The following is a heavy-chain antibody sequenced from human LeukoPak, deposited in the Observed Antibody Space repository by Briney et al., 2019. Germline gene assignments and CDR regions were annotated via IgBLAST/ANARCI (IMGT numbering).Heavy chain of an antibody. V-gene: IGHV5-51*01. D-gene: IGHD1-26*01. CDR1: GYTFTAYW. CDR3: GRHQHSGSYGAFDI. J-gene: IGHJ3*02. Sequence: GESLKISCQGSGYTFTAYWIGWVRQMPGKGLEWVGIIHPGDSDTRYSPSFQGQVTISADKSITTAYLQWSSLKASDTAMYYCGRHQHSGSYGAFDIWGQGTMVASLQ. CDR2: IHPGDSDT.